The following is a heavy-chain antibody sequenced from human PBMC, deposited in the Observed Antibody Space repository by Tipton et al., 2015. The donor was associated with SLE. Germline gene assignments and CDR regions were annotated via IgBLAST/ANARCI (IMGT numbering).Heavy chain of an antibody. V-gene: IGHV4-61*05. J-gene: IGHJ4*02. CDR1: GGSISSSSYY. D-gene: IGHD3-22*01. CDR2: INHSGST. Sequence: TLSLTCTVSGGSISSSSYYWGWIRQPPGKGLEWIGEINHSGSTNYNPSLKSRVTISVDTSKNQFSLKLSSVTAADTAVYYCARGFNGNDDSTGGYYFDYWGQGTLVTVSS. CDR3: ARGFNGNDDSTGGYYFDY.